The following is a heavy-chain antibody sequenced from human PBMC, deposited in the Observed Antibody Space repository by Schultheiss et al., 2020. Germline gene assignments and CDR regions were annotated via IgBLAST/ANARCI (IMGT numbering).Heavy chain of an antibody. J-gene: IGHJ6*02. CDR3: ARAGSSRWGDYYGMDV. Sequence: GGSLRLSCAASGFTFSSYGMHWVRQAPGKGLEWVSAISGSGGSTYYADSVKGRFTISRDNSKNTLTLQMNSLRAEDTAVYYCARAGSSRWGDYYGMDVWGQGTTVTVSS. D-gene: IGHD6-13*01. V-gene: IGHV3-23*01. CDR2: ISGSGGST. CDR1: GFTFSSYG.